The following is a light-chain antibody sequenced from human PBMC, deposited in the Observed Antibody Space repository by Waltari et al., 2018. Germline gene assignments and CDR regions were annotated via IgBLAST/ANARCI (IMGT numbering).Light chain of an antibody. CDR2: KAS. J-gene: IGKJ1*01. CDR3: QQYNSYL. Sequence: DIQMTQSPSTLSASVGDRVTITCRASQSISSWLAWYQQKPGKAPKLLIYKASSLESGVPIRFSGSGSGTEFTLTISSLQPDDFATYYCQQYNSYLFGQGTKVEIK. CDR1: QSISSW. V-gene: IGKV1-5*03.